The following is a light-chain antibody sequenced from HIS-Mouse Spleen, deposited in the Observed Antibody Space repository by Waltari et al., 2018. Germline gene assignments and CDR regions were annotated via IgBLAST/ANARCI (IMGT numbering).Light chain of an antibody. Sequence: GPSSDVGGYNYVSWYQQHPGKAPKLMIYDVSKRPSGVPDRFSGSKSGNTASLTISGLQAEDEADYYCCSYAGSYTWVFGGGTKLTVL. J-gene: IGLJ3*02. CDR3: CSYAGSYTWV. CDR2: DVS. V-gene: IGLV2-11*01. CDR1: SSDVGGYNY.